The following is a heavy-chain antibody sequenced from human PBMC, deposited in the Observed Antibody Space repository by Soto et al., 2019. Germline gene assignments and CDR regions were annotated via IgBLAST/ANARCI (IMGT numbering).Heavy chain of an antibody. Sequence: GGSLRLSCAASGFTFSSYGMHWVRQAPGKGLEGVAVISYDGSNKYYADSVKGRFTISRDNSKNTLYLQMNSLRAEDTAVYYCAKDGRRVYCSSTSCYTSWFDPWGQGTLVTVSS. CDR1: GFTFSSYG. J-gene: IGHJ5*02. D-gene: IGHD2-2*02. V-gene: IGHV3-30*18. CDR3: AKDGRRVYCSSTSCYTSWFDP. CDR2: ISYDGSNK.